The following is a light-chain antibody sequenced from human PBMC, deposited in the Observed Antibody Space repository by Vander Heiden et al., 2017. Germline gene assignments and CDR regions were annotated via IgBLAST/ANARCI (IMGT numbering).Light chain of an antibody. CDR3: QVWDSSSDHVV. V-gene: IGLV3-21*02. CDR2: DDS. CDR1: DIGGKT. Sequence: SYVLTQPPSVSVAPGQTARMTCGGNDIGGKTVHWYQQKPGQAPVLVVYDDSARPSGISERFSGSNSGNTATLTISRVEAGDEADYYCQVWDSSSDHVVFGGGTKLTVL. J-gene: IGLJ2*01.